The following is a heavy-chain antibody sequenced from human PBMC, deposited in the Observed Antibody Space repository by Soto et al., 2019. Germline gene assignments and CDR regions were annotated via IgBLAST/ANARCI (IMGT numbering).Heavy chain of an antibody. V-gene: IGHV4-39*01. J-gene: IGHJ5*01. D-gene: IGHD2-21*02. Sequence: SATRSLTCTVSGGSITSGSFYWGWVRHSPGKGLEWIGSIYYSGSVYYNPSLESRVTISADVSRDQFSLKLTSVTAADTAVYYCERPGTEVTAVTWFVSLRHVTLVTVSS. CDR2: IYYSGSV. CDR3: ERPGTEVTAVTWFVS. CDR1: GGSITSGSFY.